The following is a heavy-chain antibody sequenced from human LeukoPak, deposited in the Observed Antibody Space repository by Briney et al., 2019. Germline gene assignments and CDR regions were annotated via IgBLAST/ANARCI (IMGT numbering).Heavy chain of an antibody. CDR2: IRRGANSYTT. V-gene: IGHV3-72*01. CDR3: SRDGGEGGNSAFDI. Sequence: GGSLRLSCAASGFTFSDYILDWVRQAPGKGLEWVGRIRRGANSYTTEYAASVKGRFTISRDDSRNSLYLHMNSLKTEDTAVYHCSRDGGEGGNSAFDIWGQGRMVTVCS. CDR1: GFTFSDYI. J-gene: IGHJ3*02. D-gene: IGHD3-16*01.